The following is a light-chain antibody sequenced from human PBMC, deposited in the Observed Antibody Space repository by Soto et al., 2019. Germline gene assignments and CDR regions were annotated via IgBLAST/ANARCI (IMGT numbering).Light chain of an antibody. J-gene: IGKJ5*01. CDR1: QDIAGY. Sequence: DIQVTQSQCPVSASVXXRVTXTCRASQDIAGYVAWYQHKPGRTPEXXSHRASRLQRLGPAMFSGSGSGTDFTLSINSLQPEDFATYYCQQAYSVPITFGQGTRLEIK. V-gene: IGKV1D-12*01. CDR2: RAS. CDR3: QQAYSVPIT.